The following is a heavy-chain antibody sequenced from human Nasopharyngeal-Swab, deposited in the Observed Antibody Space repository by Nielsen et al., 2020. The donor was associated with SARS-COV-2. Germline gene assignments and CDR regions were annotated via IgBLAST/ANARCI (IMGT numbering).Heavy chain of an antibody. J-gene: IGHJ4*02. CDR2: INHSGST. V-gene: IGHV4-34*01. CDR1: GGSFSAYY. CDR3: ARQGVRAVISH. D-gene: IGHD3-10*01. Sequence: SETLSLTCAVYGGSFSAYYWGWIRQPPGKGLEWIAEINHSGSTNYNPSLKSRVTLSVDTSMNQFSLELSSVTAADTAVYYCARQGVRAVISHWGQGTLVTVSS.